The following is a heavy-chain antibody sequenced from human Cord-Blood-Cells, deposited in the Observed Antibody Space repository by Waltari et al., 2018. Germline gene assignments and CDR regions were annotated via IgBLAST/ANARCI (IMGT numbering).Heavy chain of an antibody. CDR2: INKSGST. D-gene: IGHD3-22*01. CDR1: GGSFSGYY. V-gene: IGHV4-34*01. J-gene: IGHJ3*02. Sequence: QVQLQQWGAGLLKPSETLSLTCAVYGGSFSGYYWSWIRQPPGKGLEWIGEINKSGSTNYNPSLKSRVTISVDTSKNQFSLKLSSVTAADTAVYYCARTLYDSSGYYSDAFDIWGQGTMVTVSS. CDR3: ARTLYDSSGYYSDAFDI.